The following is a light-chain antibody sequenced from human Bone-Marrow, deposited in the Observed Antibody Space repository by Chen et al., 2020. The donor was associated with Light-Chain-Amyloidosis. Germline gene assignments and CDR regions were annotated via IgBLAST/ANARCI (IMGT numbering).Light chain of an antibody. CDR3: GTWDRSLSAGV. CDR2: DNN. V-gene: IGLV1-51*01. Sequence: QSVLTQPPSVSAAPGQRVTISCSGSSSNIAVNYVSWYQQLPGTAPKLLIYDNNRRPSGIPDRFSGSKSGTSATLDITGLQTGDEAEYYCGTWDRSLSAGVFGGGTKLTVL. CDR1: SSNIAVNY. J-gene: IGLJ3*02.